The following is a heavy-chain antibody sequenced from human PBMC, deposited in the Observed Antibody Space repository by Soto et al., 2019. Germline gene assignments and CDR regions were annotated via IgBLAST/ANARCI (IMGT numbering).Heavy chain of an antibody. CDR3: ARCVSGYYSGFDH. CDR2: IHYSGST. V-gene: IGHV4-59*01. Sequence: QVQLQESSPGLVKPSETLSLTCNVSGGSISDYYWSWIRQPPGKGLERIGNIHYSGSTKYKPSLKSRVTISVDTSNNQFSLKLRAVTAADTAMYYCARCVSGYYSGFDHWGQGTLVTVSS. J-gene: IGHJ4*02. D-gene: IGHD3-22*01. CDR1: GGSISDYY.